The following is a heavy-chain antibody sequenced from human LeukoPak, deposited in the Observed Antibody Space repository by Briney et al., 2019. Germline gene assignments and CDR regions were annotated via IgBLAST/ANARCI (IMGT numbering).Heavy chain of an antibody. CDR1: TSR. D-gene: IGHD3-22*01. J-gene: IGHJ5*01. V-gene: IGHV1-18*01. CDR2: IGSYGGDT. Sequence: ASVKVSCTATSRISWVRQAPGQGLEWMGWIGSYGGDTYYAQKFQGRVTVTTDTSTSTVYMELRSLQSDDTAVYYCARDLWNFYDDSGYYRDFDSWGQGTLVTVSS. CDR3: ARDLWNFYDDSGYYRDFDS.